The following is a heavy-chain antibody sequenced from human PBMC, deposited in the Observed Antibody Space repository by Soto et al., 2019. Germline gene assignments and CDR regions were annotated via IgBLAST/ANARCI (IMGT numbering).Heavy chain of an antibody. CDR2: ISGSGGST. CDR3: AKSYCGGDCYSDFDY. Sequence: GGSLRLSCAASGFTFSSYAMSWVRQAPGKGLEWVSAISGSGGSTYYADSVKGRFTISRDNSKNTLYLQMNSLRAEDMAVYYCAKSYCGGDCYSDFDYWGQGTLVTVSS. D-gene: IGHD2-21*02. J-gene: IGHJ4*02. V-gene: IGHV3-23*01. CDR1: GFTFSSYA.